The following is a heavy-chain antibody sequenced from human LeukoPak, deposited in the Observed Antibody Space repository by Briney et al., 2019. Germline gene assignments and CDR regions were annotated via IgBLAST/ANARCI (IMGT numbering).Heavy chain of an antibody. CDR3: ASLPGPSSGWSPTNWFDP. Sequence: ASVKVSCKASGGTFSSYAISWVRQAPGQGLEWMGGIIPIFGTANYAQKFQGRVTITADKSTSTAYMELSSLRSEDTAVYYCASLPGPSSGWSPTNWFDPWGQGTLVTVSS. CDR1: GGTFSSYA. CDR2: IIPIFGTA. J-gene: IGHJ5*02. V-gene: IGHV1-69*06. D-gene: IGHD6-19*01.